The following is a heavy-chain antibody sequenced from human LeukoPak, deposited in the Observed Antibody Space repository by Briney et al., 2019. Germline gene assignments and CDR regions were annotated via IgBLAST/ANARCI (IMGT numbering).Heavy chain of an antibody. CDR3: AKDLWGFVEVAAIFDY. V-gene: IGHV3-23*01. Sequence: PGGSLRLSCAASGFTFDDYTMHWVRQAPGKGLEWVSAISGSGGSTYYADSVKGRFTISRDNSKNTLFVQMNSLGAEDTAVYYCAKDLWGFVEVAAIFDYWGQGTLVTVSS. CDR1: GFTFDDYT. J-gene: IGHJ4*02. CDR2: ISGSGGST. D-gene: IGHD2-15*01.